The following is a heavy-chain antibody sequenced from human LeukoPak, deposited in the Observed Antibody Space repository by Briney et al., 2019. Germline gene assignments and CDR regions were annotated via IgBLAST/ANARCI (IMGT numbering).Heavy chain of an antibody. J-gene: IGHJ3*02. CDR1: GDSISSSSYY. Sequence: PSETLSLTCTVSGDSISSSSYYWGWIRQPPGKGLEWIGSIYYSGSTYYNPSLKSRVTISVDTSKNQFPLKLSSVTAADTAVYYCARQDIVATIEAFDIWGQGTMVTVSS. V-gene: IGHV4-39*06. CDR3: ARQDIVATIEAFDI. CDR2: IYYSGST. D-gene: IGHD5-12*01.